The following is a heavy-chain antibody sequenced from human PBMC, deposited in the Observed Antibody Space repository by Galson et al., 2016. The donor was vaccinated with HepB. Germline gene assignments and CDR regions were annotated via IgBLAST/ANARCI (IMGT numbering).Heavy chain of an antibody. Sequence: SLRLSCAGSGFTLSRHSMNWVRQAPGKGLEWISYISITSTTKYYADSVKGRFTISRDNAKNSLDLQMNSLSDEDTAVYYCARDERWYYYDSSGYYYGAFDMWGQGTMVAVSS. D-gene: IGHD3-22*01. J-gene: IGHJ3*02. CDR2: ISITSTTK. CDR1: GFTLSRHS. V-gene: IGHV3-48*02. CDR3: ARDERWYYYDSSGYYYGAFDM.